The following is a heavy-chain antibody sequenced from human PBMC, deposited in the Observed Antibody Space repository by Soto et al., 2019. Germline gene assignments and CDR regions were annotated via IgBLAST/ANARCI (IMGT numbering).Heavy chain of an antibody. CDR2: ISGSGGST. CDR3: ARLVGNGYYYYGMDV. D-gene: IGHD6-6*01. CDR1: GFTFSSYA. J-gene: IGHJ6*02. V-gene: IGHV3-23*01. Sequence: EVQLLESGGGLVQPGGSLRLSCAASGFTFSSYAMSWVRQAPGKGLEWVSAISGSGGSTYYADSVKGRFTISRDNSKNTLYLQMNSLRAEDTAVYYCARLVGNGYYYYGMDVWGQGTTVTVSS.